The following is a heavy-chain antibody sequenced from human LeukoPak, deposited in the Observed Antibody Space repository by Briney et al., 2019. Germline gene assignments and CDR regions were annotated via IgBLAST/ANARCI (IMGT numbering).Heavy chain of an antibody. CDR3: ARVAYSSSWYTVGDYFGY. Sequence: PSETLSLTCTVSGGSISSYYWSWIRQPPGKGLEWIGYIYYSGSTNYNPSLKSRVTISVDTSKNQFSLKLSSVTAADTAVYYCARVAYSSSWYTVGDYFGYWGQGTLVTVSS. V-gene: IGHV4-59*01. CDR1: GGSISSYY. D-gene: IGHD6-13*01. CDR2: IYYSGST. J-gene: IGHJ4*02.